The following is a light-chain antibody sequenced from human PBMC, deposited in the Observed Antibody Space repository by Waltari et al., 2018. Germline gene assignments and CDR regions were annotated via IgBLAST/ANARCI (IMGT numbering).Light chain of an antibody. CDR3: SSYTNNNSLL. CDR1: SGDIGYYDS. V-gene: IGLV2-14*03. J-gene: IGLJ2*01. Sequence: QSALTQPASVSGSPGQSITISCTGTSGDIGYYDSVSWYQQHPDTAPKLLLFDVTSRPSGTSMRFSGSKSGNTASLTISGLQAEDEADYFCSSYTNNNSLLFGGGTKLTVL. CDR2: DVT.